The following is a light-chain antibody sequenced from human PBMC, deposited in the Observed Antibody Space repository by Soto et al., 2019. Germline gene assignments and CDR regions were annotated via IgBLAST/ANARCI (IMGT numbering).Light chain of an antibody. Sequence: DIQLTQSPASVSAAVGDRIYISFRASQPIKTWLAWYQQKPGKGPKLLIYTASTLETGVPSRFSGSGSGTDFTLTISSLQPEDAAIYSCQQAASFPFTFGPGAKV. V-gene: IGKV1-12*02. J-gene: IGKJ3*01. CDR1: QPIKTW. CDR3: QQAASFPFT. CDR2: TAS.